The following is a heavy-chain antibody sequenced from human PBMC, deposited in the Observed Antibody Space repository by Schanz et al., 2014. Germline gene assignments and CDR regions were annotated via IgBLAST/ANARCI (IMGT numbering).Heavy chain of an antibody. CDR2: INPSGGST. Sequence: QVQLIQSGAEVKKPGASVKVSCKASGYTFTSDSMHWVRQAPGQGLEWMGMINPSGGSTTYAQKFQGRVTMTRDTSTSTAYMELSRLKSDDTAVYYCARLSVAGRPHVNYWYFDLWGRGTLXTVSS. D-gene: IGHD6-19*01. CDR3: ARLSVAGRPHVNYWYFDL. CDR1: GYTFTSDS. J-gene: IGHJ2*01. V-gene: IGHV1-46*01.